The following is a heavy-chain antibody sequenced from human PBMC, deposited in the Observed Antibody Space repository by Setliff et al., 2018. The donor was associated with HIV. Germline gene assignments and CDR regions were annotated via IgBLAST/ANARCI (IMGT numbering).Heavy chain of an antibody. CDR2: IIPMFGTT. CDR1: GGTFRRSA. CDR3: ATAGEMATIGYYYYYMGV. V-gene: IGHV1-69*13. J-gene: IGHJ6*03. D-gene: IGHD3-10*01. Sequence: SVKVSCKASGGTFRRSAVSWVRQAPGRGLEWMGGIIPMFGTTNFAQKFQDRVTITADESTSTVYMELSSLRSEDTAVYYCATAGEMATIGYYYYYMGVWGEGTTVTVSS.